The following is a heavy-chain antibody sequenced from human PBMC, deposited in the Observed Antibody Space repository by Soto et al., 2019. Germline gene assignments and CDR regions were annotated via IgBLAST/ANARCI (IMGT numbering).Heavy chain of an antibody. CDR2: ITATGGNT. CDR3: AGRYCTAGICYTNYYYSMDV. Sequence: EVQLLESGGGLVQPGGSLRLSCAASGFTFTSYGMNWVRQAPGKGLEWVSSITATGGNTYYADSVKGRFTISRDNSKDTLSLQMNSLRAEDTAVYYCAGRYCTAGICYTNYYYSMDVWGKGTTVTVSS. D-gene: IGHD2-8*02. J-gene: IGHJ6*03. CDR1: GFTFTSYG. V-gene: IGHV3-23*01.